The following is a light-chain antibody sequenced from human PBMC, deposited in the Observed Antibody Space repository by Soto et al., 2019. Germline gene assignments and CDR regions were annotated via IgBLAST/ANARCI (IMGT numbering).Light chain of an antibody. CDR2: DAS. CDR3: QQRKYWPPLT. CDR1: QNVDIY. J-gene: IGKJ5*01. Sequence: ETVLTQSPATLSLSPGETATLSCMASQNVDIYLAWYQQKPGQAPRLLIYDASNRATGIPARFSGSGSGTDFTLTISSLEPEDFAVYYCQQRKYWPPLTFGPGTRLE. V-gene: IGKV3-11*01.